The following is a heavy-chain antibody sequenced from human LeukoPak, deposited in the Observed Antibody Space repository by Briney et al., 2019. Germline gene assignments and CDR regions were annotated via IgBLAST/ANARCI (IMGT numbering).Heavy chain of an antibody. D-gene: IGHD1-26*01. CDR2: IRPSGDNT. CDR1: GFTFSSYD. Sequence: GGSLRLSCAASGFTFSSYDMTWVRQAPGRGLEWVSSIRPSGDNTYYGDSVKGRFTISRDNSKNTVYLQMNNMRVDDTAVYYCAKKSGSYYESPFDYWGQGTLVTVSS. CDR3: AKKSGSYYESPFDY. V-gene: IGHV3-23*01. J-gene: IGHJ4*02.